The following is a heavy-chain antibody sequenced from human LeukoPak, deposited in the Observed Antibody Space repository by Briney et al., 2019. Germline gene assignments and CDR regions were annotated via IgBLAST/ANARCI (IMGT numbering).Heavy chain of an antibody. CDR2: ISSSSSLR. CDR1: GFTFSSYT. Sequence: PGGSLRLSCAASGFTFSSYTMSWVRQAPGKGLEWVSYISSSSSLRYYGDSVKGRFTVSRDNAKNSLYLQMNSLRADDTAVYYCAIGYGSSWYPLYYFDYWGQGTLVTVSS. J-gene: IGHJ4*02. V-gene: IGHV3-48*01. D-gene: IGHD6-13*01. CDR3: AIGYGSSWYPLYYFDY.